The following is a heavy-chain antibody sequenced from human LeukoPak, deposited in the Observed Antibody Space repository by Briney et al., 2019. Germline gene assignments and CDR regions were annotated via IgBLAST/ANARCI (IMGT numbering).Heavy chain of an antibody. CDR2: ISSGDNT. Sequence: GGSLRLSCAASGFTFSTFAMTWVRQAPGKGLEWVSTISSGDNTYYPDSVKGRFIISRDSSKNTLYLQMNRLRAEDTAVYYCAQDPRRDYESDYWSQGTLVTVSS. CDR1: GFTFSTFA. CDR3: AQDPRRDYESDY. D-gene: IGHD4-17*01. V-gene: IGHV3-23*01. J-gene: IGHJ4*02.